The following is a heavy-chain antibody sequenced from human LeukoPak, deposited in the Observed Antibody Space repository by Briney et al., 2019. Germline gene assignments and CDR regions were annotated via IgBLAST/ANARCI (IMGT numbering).Heavy chain of an antibody. J-gene: IGHJ6*02. CDR2: IHHNGTR. CDR1: VGSISSGNW. V-gene: IGHV4/OR15-8*01. Sequence: PSETLSLTCGVSVGSISSGNWWSWVRRSPEKGLEWIGEIHHNGTRNYNPSLKSRVTISADTFQNHFSLIVTSLTAADTAVYYCATAPILRGEGGEHYRCGMDVWGQGTTVIVSS. D-gene: IGHD2-2*02. CDR3: ATAPILRGEGGEHYRCGMDV.